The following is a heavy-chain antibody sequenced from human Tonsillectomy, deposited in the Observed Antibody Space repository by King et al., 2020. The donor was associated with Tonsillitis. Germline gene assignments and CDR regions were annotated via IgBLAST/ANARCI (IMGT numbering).Heavy chain of an antibody. J-gene: IGHJ4*02. V-gene: IGHV3-30*02. D-gene: IGHD1-26*01. Sequence: VQLAESGGGVVQPGGSLRLSCVASEFTFNGYGMHWVRQAPGKGLEWVAFIRYDGAYKYYADSVKGRFTISRDNSKNTLYLQMNSLRIEDTAVYYCAKEGGIVGATGHDYWGQGTLVTVSS. CDR1: EFTFNGYG. CDR3: AKEGGIVGATGHDY. CDR2: IRYDGAYK.